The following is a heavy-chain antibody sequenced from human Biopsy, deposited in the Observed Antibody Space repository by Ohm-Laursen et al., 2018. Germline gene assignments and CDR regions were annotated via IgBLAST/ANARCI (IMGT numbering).Heavy chain of an antibody. CDR2: VYNGGIT. Sequence: SDTLSRTCSVSGGSIISYYWTWIRQPPGKGLEWIGHVYNGGITNYNPSLKSRVTISKDTSKNQFSLQVNSVTAADTAVYYCARTPRDSFWSGSYKRGLWFDPWGQGTLVIVSS. CDR1: GGSIISYY. CDR3: ARTPRDSFWSGSYKRGLWFDP. D-gene: IGHD3-3*01. V-gene: IGHV4-59*07. J-gene: IGHJ5*02.